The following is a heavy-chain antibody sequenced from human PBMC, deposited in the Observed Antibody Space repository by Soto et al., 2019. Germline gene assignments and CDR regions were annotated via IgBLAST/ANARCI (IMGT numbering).Heavy chain of an antibody. D-gene: IGHD1-1*01. CDR1: GGSISSYY. Sequence: QVQLQESGPGLVKPSETLSLTCTVSGGSISSYYWSWIRQPPGKGLEWIGYIYYSGSTNYNPSLKSRATKSVDTTKHRSSLKLSSVAPADAAVYYCASLSLRANAVSDWGQGTLVTVSS. CDR3: ASLSLRANAVSD. V-gene: IGHV4-59*08. CDR2: IYYSGST. J-gene: IGHJ4*02.